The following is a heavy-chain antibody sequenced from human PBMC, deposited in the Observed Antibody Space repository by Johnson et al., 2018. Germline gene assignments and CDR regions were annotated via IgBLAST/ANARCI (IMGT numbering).Heavy chain of an antibody. J-gene: IGHJ4*02. CDR2: ISYDGSNK. CDR3: ARGGLGYSYGSPWYFDY. V-gene: IGHV3-30-3*01. Sequence: VQLVESGGGVVQPGRSLRLSCAASGFTFSSYAMHWVRQAPGKGLEWVAVISYDGSNKYYADSVKGRFTISRDNSKNTLYLQMNRLRDEDTAVYYCARGGLGYSYGSPWYFDYWGQGTLVTVSS. D-gene: IGHD5-18*01. CDR1: GFTFSSYA.